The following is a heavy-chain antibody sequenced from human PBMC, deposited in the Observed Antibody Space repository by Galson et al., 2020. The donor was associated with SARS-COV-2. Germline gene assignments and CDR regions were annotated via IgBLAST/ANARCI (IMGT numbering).Heavy chain of an antibody. J-gene: IGHJ4*02. V-gene: IGHV3-33*01. CDR2: IWSDGHNN. D-gene: IGHD3-22*01. Sequence: GGSLRLSCAASGFTFSTYAMHWVRQAPGKGLEWVAVIWSDGHNNYYLDSVKGRFTISRDNSKNTVNLQMNGLRAEDTAVYYCTTSIIVPGTLDYWGQGTLVSVSS. CDR3: TTSIIVPGTLDY. CDR1: GFTFSTYA.